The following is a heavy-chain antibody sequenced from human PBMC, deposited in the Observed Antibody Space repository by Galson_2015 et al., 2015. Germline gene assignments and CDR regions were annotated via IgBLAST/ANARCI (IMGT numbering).Heavy chain of an antibody. CDR1: GFTFDDYA. V-gene: IGHV3-9*01. CDR3: AKDIWVYANRGAFDI. D-gene: IGHD2-8*01. Sequence: SLRLSCAASGFTFDDYAMHWVRQAPGKGLEWVSGISWNSGSIGYADSVKGRFTISRDNAKNSLYLQMNSLRAEDTALYYCAKDIWVYANRGAFDIWGQGTMVTVSS. J-gene: IGHJ3*02. CDR2: ISWNSGSI.